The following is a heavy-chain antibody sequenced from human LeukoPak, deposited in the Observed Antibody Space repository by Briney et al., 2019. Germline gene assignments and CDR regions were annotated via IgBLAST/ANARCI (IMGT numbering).Heavy chain of an antibody. Sequence: PSETLSLTCTVSGGSISSYYWSWNRQPPGKGLEWIGYIYYSGSTNYNPSLKSRVTISVDTSKNQFSLKLSSVTAADTAVYYCARRFSGYSFDYWGQGTLVTVSS. CDR1: GGSISSYY. D-gene: IGHD3-22*01. V-gene: IGHV4-59*01. CDR3: ARRFSGYSFDY. J-gene: IGHJ4*02. CDR2: IYYSGST.